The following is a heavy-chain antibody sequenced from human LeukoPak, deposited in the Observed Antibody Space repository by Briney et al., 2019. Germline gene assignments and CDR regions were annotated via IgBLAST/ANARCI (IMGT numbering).Heavy chain of an antibody. CDR1: GGTFSSYA. CDR2: IIPIFGTA. Sequence: GASVKVSCKASGGTFSSYAISWVRQAPGQGLEWMGGIIPIFGTANYAQKFQGRVTITADESTSTAYMELSSLRSEDTAVYYCARGIAAAGTLLYYYYYMDVWGKGTTVTVSS. V-gene: IGHV1-69*01. J-gene: IGHJ6*03. CDR3: ARGIAAAGTLLYYYYYMDV. D-gene: IGHD6-13*01.